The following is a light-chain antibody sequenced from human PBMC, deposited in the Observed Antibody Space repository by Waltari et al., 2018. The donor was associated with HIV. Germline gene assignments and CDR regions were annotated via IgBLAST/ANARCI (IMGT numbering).Light chain of an antibody. V-gene: IGKV1-9*01. CDR2: TAS. CDR3: QQFNGYPLT. J-gene: IGKJ4*01. Sequence: IQLTPSPSFLSVSVGHRVTITCRASQGVSRYLAWYQQKAGKAPKVLIYTASTLQSGVPSRFSGSGSGTEFTLTISSLQPEDFATYYCQQFNGYPLTFGGGTKVEIK. CDR1: QGVSRY.